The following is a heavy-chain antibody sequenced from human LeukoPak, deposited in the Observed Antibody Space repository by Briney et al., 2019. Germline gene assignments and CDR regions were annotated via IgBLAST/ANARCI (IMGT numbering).Heavy chain of an antibody. J-gene: IGHJ4*02. Sequence: SETLSLTCTVSGGSISSGDYSWSWIRQPPGKGLEWIVYLYYSGSTYYSPSLKSRVTISVDTSKNQFSLKLSSVTAADTAVYYCASGTYYYGSGSYRNFDYWGQGTLVTVSS. CDR3: ASGTYYYGSGSYRNFDY. CDR1: GGSISSGDYS. D-gene: IGHD3-10*01. V-gene: IGHV4-30-4*01. CDR2: LYYSGST.